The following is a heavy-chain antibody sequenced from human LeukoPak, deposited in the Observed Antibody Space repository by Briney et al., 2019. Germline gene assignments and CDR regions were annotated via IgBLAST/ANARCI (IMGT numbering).Heavy chain of an antibody. V-gene: IGHV4-39*01. CDR1: GGSISSSSYY. CDR3: ARLILEGNGQGSTSYPKNWFDP. Sequence: SETLSLTCTVSGGSISSSSYYWGWIRQPPGKGLEWIGSIYYSGSTYYNPSLKSQVTISVDTSKNQFSLKLSSVTAADTAVYYCARLILEGNGQGSTSYPKNWFDPWGQGTLVTVSS. CDR2: IYYSGST. J-gene: IGHJ5*02. D-gene: IGHD2-2*01.